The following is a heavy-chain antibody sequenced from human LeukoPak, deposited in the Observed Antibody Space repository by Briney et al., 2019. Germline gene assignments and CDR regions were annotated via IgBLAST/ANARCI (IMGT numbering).Heavy chain of an antibody. V-gene: IGHV4-34*01. CDR1: GGSFSGYY. Sequence: SETLSLTCAVYGGSFSGYYWSWIRQPPGKGLEWIGEINHSGSTNYNPSLKSRVTMSVDTSKNQFSLKLSSVTAADTAVYYCARADYTNPVDTAMVFDYWGKGTTVTVSS. D-gene: IGHD5-18*01. CDR2: INHSGST. J-gene: IGHJ4*03. CDR3: ARADYTNPVDTAMVFDY.